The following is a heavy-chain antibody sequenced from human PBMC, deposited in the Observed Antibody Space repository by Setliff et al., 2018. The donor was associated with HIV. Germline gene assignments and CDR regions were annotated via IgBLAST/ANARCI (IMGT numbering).Heavy chain of an antibody. CDR2: VSPYNGHT. CDR3: ARWSCGRATCYDSPYNWFEP. D-gene: IGHD2-2*01. V-gene: IGHV1-18*01. J-gene: IGHJ5*02. Sequence: GASVKVSCKASGYIFTNFGVGWVRQAPGQGLEWMGWVSPYNGHTNYAQKFQGRVTMSTDTSTSTIYMELTSLRSDDTAIYYCARWSCGRATCYDSPYNWFEPRGQGTRVTVSS. CDR1: GYIFTNFG.